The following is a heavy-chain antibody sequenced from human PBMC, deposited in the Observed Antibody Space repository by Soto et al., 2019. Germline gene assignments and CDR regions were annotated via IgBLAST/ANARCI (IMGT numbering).Heavy chain of an antibody. CDR3: AREGPAPYSYYGMDV. CDR2: ISGYNGNT. CDR1: GYSFTTYG. V-gene: IGHV1-18*01. J-gene: IGHJ6*02. Sequence: QVQLVQSRGEVKKPGASVKVSCKTSGYSFTTYGISWVRQAPGQGLEWMGWISGYNGNTNYAQNLQGRVTMTTDTSPSTAYMELRILRSDDTAVYYCAREGPAPYSYYGMDVWGQGSTVTVSS.